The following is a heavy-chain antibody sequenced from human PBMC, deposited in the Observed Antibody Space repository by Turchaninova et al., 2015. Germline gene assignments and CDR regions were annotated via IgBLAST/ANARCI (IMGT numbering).Heavy chain of an antibody. CDR2: INQSGSP. J-gene: IGHJ6*02. D-gene: IGHD2-2*01. CDR1: GGSFSGYY. Sequence: QVQLQQWGAGLLKPSETLSLTCAVYGGSFSGYYWSWIRQPPGTGLEGIGAINQSGSPNYNPSPKGGVPISVATSKNHVSRKLGSVTAADTAVYYCARWRHLPAAIGRDYYGMDVWGQGTTVTVSS. CDR3: ARWRHLPAAIGRDYYGMDV. V-gene: IGHV4-34*01.